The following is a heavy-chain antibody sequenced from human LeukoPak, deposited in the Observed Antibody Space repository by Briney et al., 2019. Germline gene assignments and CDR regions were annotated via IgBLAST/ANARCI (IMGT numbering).Heavy chain of an antibody. Sequence: AGRSLRLSCAASGFTFSSYAMHWVRQAPGKGLEWVAVISYDGSNKYYADSVKGRFTISRDNSKNTLYLQMNSLRAEDTAVYYCAKRSVASGSGFDYWGQGTLVTVSS. CDR2: ISYDGSNK. J-gene: IGHJ4*02. CDR3: AKRSVASGSGFDY. D-gene: IGHD1-26*01. CDR1: GFTFSSYA. V-gene: IGHV3-30*04.